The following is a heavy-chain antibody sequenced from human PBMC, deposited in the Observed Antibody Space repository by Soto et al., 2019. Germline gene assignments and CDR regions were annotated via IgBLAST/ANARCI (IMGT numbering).Heavy chain of an antibody. CDR1: GYTFTSYG. CDR3: ARRVYIKSGYYSDY. J-gene: IGHJ4*02. V-gene: IGHV1-18*01. CDR2: ISAYNGNT. D-gene: IGHD3-22*01. Sequence: GASVKVSCKASGYTFTSYGISWVRQAPGRGPEWMGWISAYNGNTNYAQKLQGRVTMTTDTSTSTAYMELRSLRSDDTAVYYCARRVYIKSGYYSDYWGQGTLVTVSS.